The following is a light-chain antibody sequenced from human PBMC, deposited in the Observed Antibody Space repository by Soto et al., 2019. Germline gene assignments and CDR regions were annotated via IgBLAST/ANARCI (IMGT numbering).Light chain of an antibody. Sequence: DIQMTQFPSTQSASVGDRVIITCRASQSISSWLAWYQQKPGKAPNLLIYKASSLASGVPSRFSGSGFGTEFTLTISSLQPDDIATYSCQQSYTTPHTFGQGTKVEI. V-gene: IGKV1-5*03. CDR1: QSISSW. CDR2: KAS. J-gene: IGKJ2*01. CDR3: QQSYTTPHT.